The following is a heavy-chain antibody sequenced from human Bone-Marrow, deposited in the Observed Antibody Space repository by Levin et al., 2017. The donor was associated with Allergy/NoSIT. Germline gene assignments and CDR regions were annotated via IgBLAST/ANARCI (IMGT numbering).Heavy chain of an antibody. CDR2: IVGSSGST. D-gene: IGHD5-18*01. Sequence: SCAASGFTFSTYAMNWVRQAPGKGLEWVSSIVGSSGSTYYADSVEGRFTISRDNSKNTLYLQMNSLRAEDTAMYYCAKSFRGFSYGKIDYWGQGTLVTVSS. CDR1: GFTFSTYA. CDR3: AKSFRGFSYGKIDY. J-gene: IGHJ4*02. V-gene: IGHV3-23*01.